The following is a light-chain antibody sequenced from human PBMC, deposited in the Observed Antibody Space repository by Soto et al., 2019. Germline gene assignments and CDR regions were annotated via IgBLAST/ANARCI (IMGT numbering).Light chain of an antibody. J-gene: IGLJ2*01. CDR2: SNT. CDR1: SSNMGSNS. Sequence: QSVLTQPPSASETPGQRVTISCSGSSSNMGSNSVHWYKQLPGTAPKLLIYSNTQRPSGVPDRFSGSKSGTPASLAISGLRSEDEADYYCAAWDDSLSGVVFGGGTKLTIL. CDR3: AAWDDSLSGVV. V-gene: IGLV1-47*01.